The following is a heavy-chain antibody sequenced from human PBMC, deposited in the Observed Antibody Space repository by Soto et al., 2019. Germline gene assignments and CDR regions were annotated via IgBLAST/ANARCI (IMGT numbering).Heavy chain of an antibody. CDR1: GFTFSTYA. CDR2: VSSGGGT. J-gene: IGHJ4*02. V-gene: IGHV3-23*01. D-gene: IGHD2-15*01. Sequence: LRLSCAASGFTFSTYAMGWVRQAPGKGLEWVSVVSSGGGTHYADSVKGRFTVSRDNSKNTLSLQMNSLRADDTAVYYCAKRRGAGGHFDYWGQGALVTVYS. CDR3: AKRRGAGGHFDY.